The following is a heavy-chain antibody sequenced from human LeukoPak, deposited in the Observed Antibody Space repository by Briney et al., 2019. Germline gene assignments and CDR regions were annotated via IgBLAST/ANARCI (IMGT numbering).Heavy chain of an antibody. Sequence: SETLSLTCTVSGGSISSSSYFWGWIRQPPGKGLEWIGSIYYSGSTYYNPSLKSRVTTSVDTSQNQFSLKLSSVTAADTAVYYCARHVSVDTAMVHEFDYWGQGTLVTVSS. D-gene: IGHD5-18*01. CDR3: ARHVSVDTAMVHEFDY. V-gene: IGHV4-39*01. J-gene: IGHJ4*02. CDR1: GGSISSSSYF. CDR2: IYYSGST.